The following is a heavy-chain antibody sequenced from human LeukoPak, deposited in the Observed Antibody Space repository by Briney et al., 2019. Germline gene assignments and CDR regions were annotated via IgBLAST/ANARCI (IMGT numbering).Heavy chain of an antibody. CDR1: GGSINSGSYY. CDR2: IYRTGST. D-gene: IGHD3-10*01. V-gene: IGHV4-61*02. J-gene: IGHJ4*02. Sequence: SQTLSLTCTVSGGSINSGSYYWSWIRQPAGKGLEWIGRIYRTGSTNYNPSLKSRVTISVDTSKKHFSLRLSSVTAADTAVYYCARETPYGSGSYPFDYWGQGILVTVSS. CDR3: ARETPYGSGSYPFDY.